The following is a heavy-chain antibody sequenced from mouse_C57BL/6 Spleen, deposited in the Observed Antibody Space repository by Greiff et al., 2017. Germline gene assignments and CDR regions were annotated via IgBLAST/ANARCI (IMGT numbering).Heavy chain of an antibody. CDR2: ISSGSSTI. CDR3: ARRGVDDYDVYYAMDY. V-gene: IGHV5-17*01. J-gene: IGHJ4*01. Sequence: EVKLVESGGGLVKPGGSLKLSCAASGFTFSDYGMHWVRQAPEKGLEWVAYISSGSSTIYYADTVKGRFTISRDNAKNTLFLQMTSLRSEDTAMYCCARRGVDDYDVYYAMDYWGQGTSVTVSS. CDR1: GFTFSDYG. D-gene: IGHD2-4*01.